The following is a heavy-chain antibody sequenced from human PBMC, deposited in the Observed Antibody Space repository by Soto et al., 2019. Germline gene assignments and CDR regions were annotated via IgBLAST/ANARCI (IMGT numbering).Heavy chain of an antibody. V-gene: IGHV3-23*01. Sequence: LRLSCAASGFTFSSYAMSWVRQAPGKGLEWVSAISGSGGSTYYADSVKGRFTISRDNSKNTLYLQMNSLRAEDTAVYYCAKRDGFWIGYYHHFDYWGQGTLVTVSS. J-gene: IGHJ4*02. CDR3: AKRDGFWIGYYHHFDY. CDR1: GFTFSSYA. D-gene: IGHD3-3*01. CDR2: ISGSGGST.